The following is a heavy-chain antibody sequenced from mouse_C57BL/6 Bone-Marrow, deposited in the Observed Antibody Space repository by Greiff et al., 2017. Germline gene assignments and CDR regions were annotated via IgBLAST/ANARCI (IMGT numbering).Heavy chain of an antibody. CDR2: IHPNSSST. V-gene: IGHV1-64*01. Sequence: VQLQQPGAELVKPGASVKLSCKASGYTFTSYWMHWVKQRPGQGLEWIGMIHPNSSSTNYNEKFKSKATLTVDKSSSTAYMQLSSLTSEDSAVYYCASYGYYPYYYGMDYWGQGTSVTVSS. CDR3: ASYGYYPYYYGMDY. CDR1: GYTFTSYW. D-gene: IGHD2-3*01. J-gene: IGHJ4*01.